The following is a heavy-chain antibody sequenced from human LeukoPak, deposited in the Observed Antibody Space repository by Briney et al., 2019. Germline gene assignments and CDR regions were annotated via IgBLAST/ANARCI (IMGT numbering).Heavy chain of an antibody. V-gene: IGHV3-30*04. Sequence: GGSLRLSCAASGFRFSNYAMHWVRQAPGEGLEWVALISYDGSGNYYSDSVKGRFTISRDNSENTLYLQMNSLRAEDTAIYYCARKRTGYYIVYWGQGTLVTVSS. CDR3: ARKRTGYYIVY. CDR2: ISYDGSGN. CDR1: GFRFSNYA. D-gene: IGHD2-8*01. J-gene: IGHJ4*02.